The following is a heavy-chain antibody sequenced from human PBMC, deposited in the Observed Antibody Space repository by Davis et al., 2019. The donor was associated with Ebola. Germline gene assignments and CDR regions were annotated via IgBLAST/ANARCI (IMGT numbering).Heavy chain of an antibody. D-gene: IGHD5-12*01. CDR3: ARDGLVANWFDP. Sequence: GESLKLSCAASGFTFDDYGMSWVRQAPGKGLEWVSGINWNGGSTGYADSVKGRFTISRDNAKNSLYLQMSSLRAEDTALYHCARDGLVANWFDPWGQGTLVTVSS. J-gene: IGHJ5*02. V-gene: IGHV3-20*01. CDR1: GFTFDDYG. CDR2: INWNGGST.